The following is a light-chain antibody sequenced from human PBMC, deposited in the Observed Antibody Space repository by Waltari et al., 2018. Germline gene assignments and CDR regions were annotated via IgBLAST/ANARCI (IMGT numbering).Light chain of an antibody. J-gene: IGKJ1*01. CDR1: QDIRTW. V-gene: IGKV1-12*01. Sequence: IRMTQSPSSVSASVGDSVTITCRASQDIRTWLAWYQQKPGKAPRLLIYHASGLQSGVPSRFSGSGSGTDFTLTISSLQPEDFATYSCQQSGTFPPTFGPGTKVEI. CDR3: QQSGTFPPT. CDR2: HAS.